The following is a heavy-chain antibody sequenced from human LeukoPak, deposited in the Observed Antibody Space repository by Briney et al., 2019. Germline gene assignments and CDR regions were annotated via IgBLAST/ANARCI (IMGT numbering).Heavy chain of an antibody. J-gene: IGHJ4*02. V-gene: IGHV3-48*03. Sequence: GGSLRLSCAVSGFTFNSYEMNWVRQAPGKGLEWVSYINRGGSAIYYADSVKGRFTISRDNAKDSLYLQMNSLRADDTAVYYCARGGSYVHYWGQGTLVTVSS. CDR2: INRGGSAI. CDR3: ARGGSYVHY. D-gene: IGHD1-26*01. CDR1: GFTFNSYE.